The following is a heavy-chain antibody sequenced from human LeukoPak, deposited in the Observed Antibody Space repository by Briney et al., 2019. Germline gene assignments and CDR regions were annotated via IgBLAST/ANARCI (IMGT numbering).Heavy chain of an antibody. Sequence: GGSLRLSCAASGFTFDDYAMHWVRQAPGKGLEWVSGISWNSGSIGYADSVKGRFTISRDNAKNSLYLQMNSLRAEDTALYYCAKGVTGTQRYYYYYMDVWGKGTTVTVSS. V-gene: IGHV3-9*01. CDR1: GFTFDDYA. CDR3: AKGVTGTQRYYYYYMDV. CDR2: ISWNSGSI. D-gene: IGHD1-7*01. J-gene: IGHJ6*03.